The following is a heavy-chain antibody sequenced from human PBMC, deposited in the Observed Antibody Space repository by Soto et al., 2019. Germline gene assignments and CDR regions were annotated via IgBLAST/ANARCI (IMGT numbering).Heavy chain of an antibody. CDR1: GGSISSGGYS. J-gene: IGHJ4*02. D-gene: IGHD4-17*01. V-gene: IGHV4-30-2*01. CDR3: ARESDDYLYYFDY. Sequence: SETLSLTCAVSGGSISSGGYSWSWIRQPPGKGLEWIGYIYHSGSTYYNPSLKSRVAISVDRSKNQFSLKLSSVTAADTAVYYCARESDDYLYYFDYWGQGTLVTVSS. CDR2: IYHSGST.